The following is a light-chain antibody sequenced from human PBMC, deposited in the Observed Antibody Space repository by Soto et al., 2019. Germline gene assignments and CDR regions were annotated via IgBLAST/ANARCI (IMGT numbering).Light chain of an antibody. CDR1: QSVSSN. V-gene: IGKV3-15*01. CDR3: QQYNNWPLT. CDR2: GAS. Sequence: EIVMTQSPATLSVPPGERATLSCRASQSVSSNLAWYQQKPGQAPRLLIYGASTRATGFPARFSGSGSGTEFTLTISSLQSEDFAVYYCQQYNNWPLTFGGGTKVEIK. J-gene: IGKJ4*01.